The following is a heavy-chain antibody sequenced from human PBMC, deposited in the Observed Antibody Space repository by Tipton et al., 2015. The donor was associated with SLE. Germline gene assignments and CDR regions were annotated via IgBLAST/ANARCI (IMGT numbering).Heavy chain of an antibody. Sequence: GSLRLSCAASGFTFSSYAMSWVRQAPGKGLEWVSVIYSGGSTYYADSVKGRFTISRDNSKNTLYLQMNSLRAEDTAVYYCAKLEMATINWYIDLWGRGTLVTVSS. CDR3: AKLEMATINWYIDL. CDR2: IYSGGST. D-gene: IGHD5-24*01. J-gene: IGHJ2*01. CDR1: GFTFSSYA. V-gene: IGHV3-23*03.